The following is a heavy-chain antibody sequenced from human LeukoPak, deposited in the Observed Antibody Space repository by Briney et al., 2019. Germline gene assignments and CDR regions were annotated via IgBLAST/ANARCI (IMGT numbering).Heavy chain of an antibody. V-gene: IGHV1-18*01. D-gene: IGHD2-21*02. J-gene: IGHJ3*02. CDR3: ARLAYCGGDCHDAFDI. Sequence: ASVKVSCKASGYTFTSYGISWVRQAPGQRLEWMGWISAYNGNTNYAQKRQGRVTMTTDTSTSTAYMELRSLRSDDTAVYYCARLAYCGGDCHDAFDIWGQGTMVTVSS. CDR2: ISAYNGNT. CDR1: GYTFTSYG.